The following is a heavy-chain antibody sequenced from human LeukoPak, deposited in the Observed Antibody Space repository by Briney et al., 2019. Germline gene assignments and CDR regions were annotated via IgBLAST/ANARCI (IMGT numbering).Heavy chain of an antibody. CDR3: ARDSKVAAGSGFDY. D-gene: IGHD6-13*01. CDR1: GYTFCSYG. CDR2: LSGYDGNT. Sequence: ASVKVSCKASGYTFCSYGISWVRQAPGQGPEWMGWLSGYDGNTNYAQKVQGRVTLTTDTSTSTAYMELRSLRSDDTAFYYCARDSKVAAGSGFDYWGQGTLVTVSS. J-gene: IGHJ4*02. V-gene: IGHV1-18*01.